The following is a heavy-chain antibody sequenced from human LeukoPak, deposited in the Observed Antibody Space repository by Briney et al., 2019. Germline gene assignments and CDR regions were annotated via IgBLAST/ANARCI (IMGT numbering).Heavy chain of an antibody. V-gene: IGHV4-34*01. J-gene: IGHJ3*02. CDR2: INHSGSTT. CDR3: AKSNGYGLIDI. Sequence: SETLSLTCAVYSGPFSDYYWSWIRQPPGKGLEWIGEINHSGSTTNYNPSLKSRVTISVDTSKYQFSLKLNSVTAADTAVYYCAKSNGYGLIDIWGQGTMVTVSS. CDR1: SGPFSDYY. D-gene: IGHD3-22*01.